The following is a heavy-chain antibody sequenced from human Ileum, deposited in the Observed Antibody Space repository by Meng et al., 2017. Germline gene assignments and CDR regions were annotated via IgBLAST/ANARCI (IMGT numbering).Heavy chain of an antibody. CDR3: ARSSTSPASYFFDY. CDR2: IYYSGST. D-gene: IGHD6-6*01. CDR1: GGSVSSGSYY. V-gene: IGHV4-61*01. J-gene: IGHJ4*02. Sequence: QVQLQGSGPRLVRPSETLSLACTVSGGSVSSGSYYWSWIRQPPGKGLEWIGHIYYSGSTNYNPSLKSRVTISVDMSKNQFSLKLNSVTAADTAIYFCARSSTSPASYFFDYWGQGTLVPSPQ.